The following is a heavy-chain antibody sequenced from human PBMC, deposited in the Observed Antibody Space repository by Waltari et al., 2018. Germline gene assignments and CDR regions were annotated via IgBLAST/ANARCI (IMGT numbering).Heavy chain of an antibody. CDR3: AREYGGNSLVDY. Sequence: QLQLQESGPGLVKPSETLSLTCTVSGGSISSSSYYWGWIRQPPGKGLEWIGSIYYSGRTSYNPSLKSRVTISVETSKNQFSLKLSSVTAADTAVYYCAREYGGNSLVDYWGQGTLVTVSS. V-gene: IGHV4-39*02. J-gene: IGHJ4*02. CDR2: IYYSGRT. D-gene: IGHD2-21*02. CDR1: GGSISSSSYY.